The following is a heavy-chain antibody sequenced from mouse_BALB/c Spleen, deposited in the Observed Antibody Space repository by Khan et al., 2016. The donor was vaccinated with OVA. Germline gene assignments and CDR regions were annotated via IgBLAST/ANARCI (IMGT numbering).Heavy chain of an antibody. CDR2: ISYSGVT. CDR1: GYSITSGYA. Sequence: EVQLKESGPGLVKPSQSLSLTCTVTGYSITSGYAWNWIRQFPGNKLEWMGYISYSGVTSYTPSLKSRISITRDTSKNQFFLQLNSVTTEDTATYYCARRNYYGYYFDYWGQGTTLTVSS. CDR3: ARRNYYGYYFDY. J-gene: IGHJ2*01. V-gene: IGHV3-2*02. D-gene: IGHD1-1*01.